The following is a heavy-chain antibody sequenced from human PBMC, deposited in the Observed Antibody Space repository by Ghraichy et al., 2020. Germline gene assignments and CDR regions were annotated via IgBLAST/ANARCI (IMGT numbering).Heavy chain of an antibody. V-gene: IGHV4-59*01. Sequence: LSCTVSGGSISSYYWNWIRQPPGRGLEWIGYIYYNGNTNYNPSLKSRVTISKDTSNNQFSLRLSSVTAADTAVYYCARGLNSGHYYYYYYMDVWCKGTTVTVSS. J-gene: IGHJ6*03. D-gene: IGHD1-26*01. CDR2: IYYNGNT. CDR1: GGSISSYY. CDR3: ARGLNSGHYYYYYYMDV.